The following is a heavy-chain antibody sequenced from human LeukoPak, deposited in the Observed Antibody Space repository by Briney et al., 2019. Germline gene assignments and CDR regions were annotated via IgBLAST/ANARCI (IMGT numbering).Heavy chain of an antibody. Sequence: SETLSLTCSVSGGSISSSNYYWCWIRQPPGKGQEWIGSIYYSGSTYYDPSLKSRVTISVDTSKNQFSLRLSAMTAADTAVYYCARLGSTVARPPGYWGQGILVTVCS. V-gene: IGHV4-39*01. CDR1: GGSISSSNYY. D-gene: IGHD6-6*01. J-gene: IGHJ4*02. CDR2: IYYSGST. CDR3: ARLGSTVARPPGY.